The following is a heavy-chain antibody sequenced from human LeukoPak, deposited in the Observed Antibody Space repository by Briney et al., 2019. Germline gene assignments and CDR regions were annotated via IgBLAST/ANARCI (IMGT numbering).Heavy chain of an antibody. D-gene: IGHD6-6*01. V-gene: IGHV4-59*11. J-gene: IGHJ3*02. CDR3: ARVVAARPKEVDDAFDI. CDR2: IYYSGST. CDR1: GGSISSHY. Sequence: SETLSLTCSVSGGSISSHYWSWIRQPPGKGLEWIGYIYYSGSTNYNPSLKSRVTISVDTSKNQFSLKLSSVTAADTAVYFCARVVAARPKEVDDAFDIWGQGTMVTVSS.